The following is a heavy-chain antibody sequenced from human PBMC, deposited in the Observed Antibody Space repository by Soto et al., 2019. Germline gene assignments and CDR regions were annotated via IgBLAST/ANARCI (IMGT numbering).Heavy chain of an antibody. Sequence: SETMSLTSAVYGGSFSGYYWSWIRQPPGKGLEWIGEINHSGSTNYNPSLKNRVTISVDTSKNQFSLKLSSVTAADTAVYYCARGRRLGYCSSTSCHRENWFDPWGQGTLVTVSS. CDR3: ARGRRLGYCSSTSCHRENWFDP. J-gene: IGHJ5*02. D-gene: IGHD2-2*01. CDR2: INHSGST. CDR1: GGSFSGYY. V-gene: IGHV4-34*01.